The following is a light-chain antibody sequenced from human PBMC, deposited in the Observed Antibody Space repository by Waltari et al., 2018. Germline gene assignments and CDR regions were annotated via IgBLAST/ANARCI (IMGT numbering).Light chain of an antibody. CDR2: SNK. CDR1: SSNIGRNT. Sequence: QSVLTQPPSASGTPGQRVTISCSGSSSNIGRNTVHWYHQLPGTAPKLLIYSNKQRPSGVPDRFSGSKSGTSASLAISGLQSEDEADYYCAAWDDSLNGLVFGGGTKLTVL. CDR3: AAWDDSLNGLV. J-gene: IGLJ2*01. V-gene: IGLV1-44*01.